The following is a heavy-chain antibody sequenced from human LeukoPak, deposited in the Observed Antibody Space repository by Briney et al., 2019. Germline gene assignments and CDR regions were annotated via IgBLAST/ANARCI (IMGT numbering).Heavy chain of an antibody. Sequence: ASVKVSCKASGYTFTGYYMHWVRQAPGRGFEWMGWINPNSGGTNYAQKFQGRVTMTRDTSISTAYMELSRLRSDDTAVYYCARVSSGFDYWGQGTLVTVSS. CDR1: GYTFTGYY. D-gene: IGHD6-19*01. J-gene: IGHJ4*02. V-gene: IGHV1-2*02. CDR3: ARVSSGFDY. CDR2: INPNSGGT.